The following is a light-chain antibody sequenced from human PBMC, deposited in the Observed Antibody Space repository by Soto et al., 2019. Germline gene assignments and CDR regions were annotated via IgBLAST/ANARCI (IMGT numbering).Light chain of an antibody. V-gene: IGLV2-14*01. J-gene: IGLJ1*01. Sequence: QSALTQPASVSGSPGQSITISCTATTSDVGGYHYVSWYQHHPGKAPKLILYEVTTRPSGISSRFSGSKSGNTASLTISGLQADDEAYYYCSSYTSTNTPYVFGTGTKLTVL. CDR2: EVT. CDR1: TSDVGGYHY. CDR3: SSYTSTNTPYV.